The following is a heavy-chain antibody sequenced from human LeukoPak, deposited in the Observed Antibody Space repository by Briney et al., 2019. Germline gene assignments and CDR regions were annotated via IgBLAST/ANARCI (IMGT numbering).Heavy chain of an antibody. D-gene: IGHD5-24*01. J-gene: IGHJ3*02. CDR2: INPNSGGT. CDR1: GGTFSSYA. Sequence: GASVKVSCKASGGTFSSYAISWVRQAPGQGLEWMGWINPNSGGTNYAQKFQGRVTMTRDTSISTAYMELSRLRSDDTAVYYCARGWLQWVQNAFDIWGQGTMVTVSS. CDR3: ARGWLQWVQNAFDI. V-gene: IGHV1-2*02.